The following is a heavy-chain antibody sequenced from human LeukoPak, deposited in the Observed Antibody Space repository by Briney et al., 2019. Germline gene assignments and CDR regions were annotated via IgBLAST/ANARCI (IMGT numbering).Heavy chain of an antibody. CDR1: GGSISSSNW. D-gene: IGHD2-2*02. CDR2: IYHSGST. V-gene: IGHV4-4*02. J-gene: IGHJ3*02. Sequence: SETLSLTCAASGGSISSSNWWSWVRQPPGKGLEWIGEIYHSGSTNYNPSLKSRVTISVDKSKNQFSLKLSSVTAADTAVYYCARDYCSSTSCYTTQMGAFDIWGQGTMVTVSS. CDR3: ARDYCSSTSCYTTQMGAFDI.